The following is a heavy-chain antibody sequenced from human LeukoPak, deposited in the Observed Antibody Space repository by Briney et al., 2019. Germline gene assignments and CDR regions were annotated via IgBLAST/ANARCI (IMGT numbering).Heavy chain of an antibody. J-gene: IGHJ4*02. D-gene: IGHD7-27*01. Sequence: SETLSLTCTISGGPIGTYYGSRIRQPAGKGLEWIGRIFTTGGANYNPSLKSRVTMSIDTSKILFSLKLNSVTAADTAVYYCVRDGPSWGLLWGQGALVTVSS. CDR2: IFTTGGA. V-gene: IGHV4-4*07. CDR3: VRDGPSWGLL. CDR1: GGPIGTYY.